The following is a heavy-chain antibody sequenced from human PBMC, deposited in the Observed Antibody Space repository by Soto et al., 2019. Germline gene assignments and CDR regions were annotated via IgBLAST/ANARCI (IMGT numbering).Heavy chain of an antibody. CDR3: ARGGITIFGVVIPFDY. V-gene: IGHV3-21*01. CDR1: GFTFSSYT. D-gene: IGHD3-3*01. Sequence: GGSLRLSCAASGFTFSSYTLNWVRQAPGKGLEWVSSITSSSSYIYYADSVKGRFTISRDNAKNSLYLQMNSLRAEDTAVYYCARGGITIFGVVIPFDYWGQGTLVTVSS. J-gene: IGHJ4*02. CDR2: ITSSSSYI.